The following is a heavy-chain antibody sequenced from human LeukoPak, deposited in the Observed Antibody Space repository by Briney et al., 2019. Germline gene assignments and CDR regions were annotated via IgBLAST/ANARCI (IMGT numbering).Heavy chain of an antibody. Sequence: PGGSLRLSCAASGFTFSSYSMNWVRQAPGKGLEWVSSISSSSSYIYYADSVKGRFTISRDNAKNSLYLQMNSLRAEDTAVYYCARDFSRLRFLEGPPWGQGTMVTVSS. CDR2: ISSSSSYI. CDR1: GFTFSSYS. V-gene: IGHV3-21*01. CDR3: ARDFSRLRFLEGPP. J-gene: IGHJ3*01. D-gene: IGHD3-3*01.